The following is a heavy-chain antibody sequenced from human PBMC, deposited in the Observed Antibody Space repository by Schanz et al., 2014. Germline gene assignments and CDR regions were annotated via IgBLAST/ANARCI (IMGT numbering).Heavy chain of an antibody. D-gene: IGHD3-10*01. V-gene: IGHV3-15*01. CDR1: TSIFNHAW. CDR2: IKSKTDGETT. Sequence: EVQLVESGGGLVKPGGSLRLSCAASTSIFNHAWMSWVRQAPGKGLEWLGRIKSKTDGETTDYAAPVKGRFSISRDDSQSTLYLQMNSLKIEDTAMYYCARWFLIRGVILDSWGQGTLVTVSS. J-gene: IGHJ4*02. CDR3: ARWFLIRGVILDS.